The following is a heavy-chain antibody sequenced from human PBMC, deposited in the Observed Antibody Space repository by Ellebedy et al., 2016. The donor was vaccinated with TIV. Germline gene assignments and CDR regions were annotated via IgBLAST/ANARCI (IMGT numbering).Heavy chain of an antibody. J-gene: IGHJ5*02. CDR3: ARESPIGGWFDP. CDR2: INSDGSTT. D-gene: IGHD3-16*01. V-gene: IGHV3-74*01. Sequence: GESLKISXAASRFPFSSSWMHWVRQAPGRGLVWVSRINSDGSTTTYADSVKGRFTISRDNAKNTLYLQMNSLRAEDTAVYYCARESPIGGWFDPWGQGTLVTVSS. CDR1: RFPFSSSW.